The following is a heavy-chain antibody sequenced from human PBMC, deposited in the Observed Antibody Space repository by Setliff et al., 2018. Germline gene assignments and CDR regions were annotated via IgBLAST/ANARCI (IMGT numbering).Heavy chain of an antibody. Sequence: ASVKVSCKASGYTFTNYGITWVRQAPGQGLEWMAWISAYDGNTKYTLKLQGRVTLTTDTPTTTAYMELRSLRSDDTAVYYCVRDAGWQYDDYAGVYFPHWGQGTLVTVSS. D-gene: IGHD4-17*01. J-gene: IGHJ1*01. V-gene: IGHV1-18*01. CDR1: GYTFTNYG. CDR3: VRDAGWQYDDYAGVYFPH. CDR2: ISAYDGNT.